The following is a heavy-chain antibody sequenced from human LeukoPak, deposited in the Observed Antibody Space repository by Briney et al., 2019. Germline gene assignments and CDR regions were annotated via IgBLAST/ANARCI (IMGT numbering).Heavy chain of an antibody. CDR1: GYTFTSYD. CDR2: MNPNSGNT. V-gene: IGHV1-8*01. Sequence: ASVKVSCKASGYTFTSYDINWVRQATGQGLEWMGWMNPNSGNTGYAQKFQGRVTMTRNTSISTAYMELSSLRAEDTAVYYCAKVVAEEVRGVLGPGRIDYWGQGTLVTVSS. J-gene: IGHJ4*02. CDR3: AKVVAEEVRGVLGPGRIDY. D-gene: IGHD3-10*01.